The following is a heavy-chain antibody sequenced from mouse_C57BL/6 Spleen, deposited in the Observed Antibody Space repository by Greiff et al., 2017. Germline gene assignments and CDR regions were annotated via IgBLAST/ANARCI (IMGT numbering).Heavy chain of an antibody. CDR3: ARWPSDYYGSSYGHFDV. J-gene: IGHJ1*03. V-gene: IGHV1-55*01. D-gene: IGHD1-1*01. CDR1: GYTFTSYW. Sequence: QVQLQQPGAELVKPGASVKMSCKASGYTFTSYWITWVKQRPGQGLEWIGDIYPGSGSTNYNEKFKSKATLTVDTSSSTAYMQLSSLTSEDSAVYYGARWPSDYYGSSYGHFDVWGTGTTVTVSS. CDR2: IYPGSGST.